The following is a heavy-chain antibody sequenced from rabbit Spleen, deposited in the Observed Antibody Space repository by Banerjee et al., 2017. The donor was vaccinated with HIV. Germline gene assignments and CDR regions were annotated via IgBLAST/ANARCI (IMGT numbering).Heavy chain of an antibody. Sequence: QSLEESGGDLVKPGASLTLTCIASGVSFSGDSYMCWVRQAPGKGLEWIACIDTGSSGFTYFATWAKGRFTCSKTSSTTVTLHMTRLTAADTATYFCARDTSSSFSSYGMDLWGPGTLVTVS. V-gene: IGHV1S40*01. D-gene: IGHD1-1*01. CDR3: ARDTSSSFSSYGMDL. CDR2: IDTGSSGFT. CDR1: GVSFSGDSY. J-gene: IGHJ6*01.